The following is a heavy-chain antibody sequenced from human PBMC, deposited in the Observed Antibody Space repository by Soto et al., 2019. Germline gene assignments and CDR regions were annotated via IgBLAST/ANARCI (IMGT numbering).Heavy chain of an antibody. CDR2: IYYSGST. CDR3: ARVGRGYYYYGMDV. D-gene: IGHD2-15*01. V-gene: IGHV4-30-4*08. J-gene: IGHJ6*02. CDR1: GGSISSGGYY. Sequence: SETLSITCTVSGGSISSGGYYCSWIRQHPGKGLEWIGYIYYSGSTYYNPSLKSRVTISVDTSKNQFSLKLSSVTAADTAVYYCARVGRGYYYYGMDVWGQGTTVTVPS.